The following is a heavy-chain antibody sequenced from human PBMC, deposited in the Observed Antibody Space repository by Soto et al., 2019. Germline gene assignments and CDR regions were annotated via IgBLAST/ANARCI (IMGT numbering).Heavy chain of an antibody. D-gene: IGHD6-6*01. Sequence: SVKASCKASGFPFTSYYIHCLRQAPGQGLEWMGWINAHSGGTEYAQKFQGRVTLTRDTSIATAYLTLNSLTSDDTALYYCAKDLTRQLAYWLDPWGQGTQVSVSS. CDR2: INAHSGGT. CDR1: GFPFTSYY. CDR3: AKDLTRQLAYWLDP. J-gene: IGHJ5*02. V-gene: IGHV1-2*02.